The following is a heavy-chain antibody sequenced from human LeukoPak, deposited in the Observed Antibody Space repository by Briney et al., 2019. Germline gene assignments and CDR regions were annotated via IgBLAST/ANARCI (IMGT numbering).Heavy chain of an antibody. D-gene: IGHD3-16*02. CDR2: IKPDGSEK. CDR1: GFTFGSYW. CDR3: ARIWGSYRYFDY. V-gene: IGHV3-7*01. Sequence: PGGSLRLSCAASGFTFGSYWMTWVRQAPGKGLEWVANIKPDGSEKYYLDSVKGRFTISRDNAKNSLYLQMNSLRAEDTAVYFSARIWGSYRYFDYWGQGTLVTVSS. J-gene: IGHJ4*02.